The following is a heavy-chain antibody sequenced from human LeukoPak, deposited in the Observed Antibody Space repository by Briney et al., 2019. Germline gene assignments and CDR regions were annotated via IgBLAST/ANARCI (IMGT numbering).Heavy chain of an antibody. D-gene: IGHD1-26*01. CDR1: GGSISSGGYS. J-gene: IGHJ4*02. Sequence: SETLSLTCAVSGGSISSGGYSWSWIRQPPGKGLEWIGYIYYSGSTNYNPSLKSRVTISVDTSKNQFSLKLSSVTAADTAVYYCARGKGATFFDYWGQGTLVTVSS. V-gene: IGHV4-61*08. CDR3: ARGKGATFFDY. CDR2: IYYSGST.